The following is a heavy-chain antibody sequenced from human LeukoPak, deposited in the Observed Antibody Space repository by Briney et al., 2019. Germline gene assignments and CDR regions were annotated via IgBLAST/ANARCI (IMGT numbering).Heavy chain of an antibody. CDR1: GFTFSSYT. V-gene: IGHV3-30-3*01. Sequence: GGSLRLSCAASGFTFSSYTMHWVRQAPGKGLEWVAVISYDGSNTYYADSVKGRFTISRDNSKNTLYLQMNSLRADDTAVYYCAREPAANSDFDYWGQGTLVIVSS. J-gene: IGHJ4*02. D-gene: IGHD1-1*01. CDR2: ISYDGSNT. CDR3: AREPAANSDFDY.